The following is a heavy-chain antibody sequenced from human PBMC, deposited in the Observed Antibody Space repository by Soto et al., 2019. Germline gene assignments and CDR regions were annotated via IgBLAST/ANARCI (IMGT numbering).Heavy chain of an antibody. D-gene: IGHD2-2*01. J-gene: IGHJ3*02. V-gene: IGHV3-74*01. CDR2: INSDGSST. CDR1: GFTFSSYW. Sequence: GGSLRLSCAASGFTFSSYWMHWVRQAPGKGLVWASRINSDGSSTSYADSVKGRFTISRDNAKNTLYLQMNSLRAEDTAVYYCASLGVVPAAMWDDAFDIWGQGTMVTVSS. CDR3: ASLGVVPAAMWDDAFDI.